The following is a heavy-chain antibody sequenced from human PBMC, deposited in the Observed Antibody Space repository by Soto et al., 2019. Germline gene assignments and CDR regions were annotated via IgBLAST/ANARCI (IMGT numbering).Heavy chain of an antibody. V-gene: IGHV4-30-4*01. CDR2: IYYSGST. J-gene: IGHJ6*02. CDR3: ARDVFGVVYYYGMDV. CDR1: GGSISSGDYY. D-gene: IGHD3-3*01. Sequence: SETLSLTCTVSGGSISSGDYYWSWIRQPPGRGLEWIGYIYYSGSTYYNPSLKSRVTISVDTSKNQFSLKLSSVTVADTAVYYCARDVFGVVYYYGMDVWGQGTTVTVSS.